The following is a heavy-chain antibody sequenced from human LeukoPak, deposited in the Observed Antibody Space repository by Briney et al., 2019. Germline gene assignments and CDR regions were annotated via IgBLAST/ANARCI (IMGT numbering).Heavy chain of an antibody. D-gene: IGHD2-15*01. CDR3: AETPHQGYCSGGSCYIDY. CDR2: ISGSGGST. V-gene: IGHV3-23*01. Sequence: PGGSLRLSCAASGFTFSSYAMTWVRQTPGKGLEWVSVISGSGGSTYYADSVKGRFTISRDNSKNTMYLQMDSLRAEDTAVYYCAETPHQGYCSGGSCYIDYWGQGTLVTVSS. J-gene: IGHJ4*02. CDR1: GFTFSSYA.